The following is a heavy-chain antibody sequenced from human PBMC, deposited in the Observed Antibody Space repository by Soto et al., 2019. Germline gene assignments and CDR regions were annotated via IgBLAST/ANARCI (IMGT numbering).Heavy chain of an antibody. J-gene: IGHJ4*02. Sequence: SETLSLTCTVSGGSISSYYWSWIRQPPGKGLEWIGYIYYSGSTNYNPSLKSRVTISVDTSKNQFSLKLSSVTAEDTAVYYCARRGGGLDYWGQGTLVTVSS. CDR3: ARRGGGLDY. CDR2: IYYSGST. V-gene: IGHV4-59*01. D-gene: IGHD2-21*01. CDR1: GGSISSYY.